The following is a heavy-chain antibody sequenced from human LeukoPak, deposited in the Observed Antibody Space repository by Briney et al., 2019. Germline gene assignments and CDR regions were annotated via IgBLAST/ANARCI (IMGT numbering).Heavy chain of an antibody. V-gene: IGHV3-23*01. D-gene: IGHD1-14*01. CDR3: ARTQTGALFDS. CDR2: ISGSGSST. J-gene: IGHJ4*02. Sequence: PGGSLRLSCAASGFDFSSFTMTWVRHSPRKGLQWVSGISGSGSSTYYADSVKGRFTISRDNSKNTLYLQMDGLRAEDTALYYCARTQTGALFDSWGQGTLVTVSS. CDR1: GFDFSSFT.